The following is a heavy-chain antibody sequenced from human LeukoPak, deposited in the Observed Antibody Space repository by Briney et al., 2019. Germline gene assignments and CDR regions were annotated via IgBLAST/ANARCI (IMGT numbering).Heavy chain of an antibody. CDR2: INHSEST. D-gene: IGHD3-22*01. J-gene: IGHJ5*02. Sequence: SETLSLTCAVYGGSFSGYYWSWIRQPPGKGLEWIGEINHSESTNYNPSLKSRVTISVDTSKNQFSLKLSSVTAADTAVYYCATSAQTYYYDSSAYYYNWFDPWGQGTLVTVSS. CDR1: GGSFSGYY. V-gene: IGHV4-34*01. CDR3: ATSAQTYYYDSSAYYYNWFDP.